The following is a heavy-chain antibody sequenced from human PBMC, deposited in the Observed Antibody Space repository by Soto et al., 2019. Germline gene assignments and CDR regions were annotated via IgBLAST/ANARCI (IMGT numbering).Heavy chain of an antibody. V-gene: IGHV3-23*01. CDR2: ISGSGGST. CDR3: AKPSYDILTGYYFDS. J-gene: IGHJ4*02. CDR1: GFTFSSYA. D-gene: IGHD3-9*01. Sequence: PGGSLRLSCAASGFTFSSYAMSWVRQAPGKGLEWVSAISGSGGSTYYADSVKGRFTISRDNSKNTLYLQMNSLRAEDTAVYYCAKPSYDILTGYYFDSRGQGTLLPVSS.